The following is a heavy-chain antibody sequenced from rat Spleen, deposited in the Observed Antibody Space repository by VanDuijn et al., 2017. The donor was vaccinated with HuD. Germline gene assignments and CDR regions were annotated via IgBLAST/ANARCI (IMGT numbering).Heavy chain of an antibody. CDR2: IIYDGSRT. CDR1: GFTFSDYY. J-gene: IGHJ3*01. CDR3: ARPTEGIAWFAY. Sequence: EVQLVESDGGLVQPGRSLKLSCAASGFTFSDYYMAWVRQAPTKGLEWVATIIYDGSRTYYRDSVKGRFTISRDNAKSTLYLQMDSLRSEDTATYYCARPTEGIAWFAYWGQGTLVTVSS. V-gene: IGHV5-29*01. D-gene: IGHD1-11*01.